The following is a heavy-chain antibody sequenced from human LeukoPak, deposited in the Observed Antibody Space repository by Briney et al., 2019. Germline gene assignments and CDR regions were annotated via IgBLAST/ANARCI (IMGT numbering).Heavy chain of an antibody. CDR1: GYSISSGYY. D-gene: IGHD2-2*01. CDR3: ARSHCSSTICSFDY. J-gene: IGHJ4*02. Sequence: LETLSLTCAVSGYSISSGYYWGWIRQSPGKGLEWTGSIYLSGSTYYNPSLKSRVTISVDTSKNQFSLKLSSVTAADTAVYYCARSHCSSTICSFDYWGQGTLVTVSS. V-gene: IGHV4-38-2*01. CDR2: IYLSGST.